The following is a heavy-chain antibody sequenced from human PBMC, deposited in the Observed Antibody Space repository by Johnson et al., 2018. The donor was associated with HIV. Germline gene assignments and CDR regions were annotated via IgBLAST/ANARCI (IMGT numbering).Heavy chain of an antibody. D-gene: IGHD2-8*01. CDR3: VGVKLYDPDAFDI. V-gene: IGHV3-30-3*01. J-gene: IGHJ3*02. CDR2: ISYDGSNK. CDR1: GFTFSNYA. Sequence: QVQLVESGGGVVQPGRSLRLSCAASGFTFSNYAMHWVRQAPGKGLEWVAVISYDGSNKYYADSVKGRFTISRDNSKNTLYLQMNSLRADDTAVYYCVGVKLYDPDAFDIWGHGTMVTVSS.